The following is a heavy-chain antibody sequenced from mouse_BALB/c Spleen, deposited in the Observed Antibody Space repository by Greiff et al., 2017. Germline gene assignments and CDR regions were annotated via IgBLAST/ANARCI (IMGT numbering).Heavy chain of an antibody. D-gene: IGHD2-12*01. CDR2: INPSNGGT. J-gene: IGHJ3*01. V-gene: IGHV1S81*02. CDR3: TSSSLAWFAY. CDR1: GYTLTSYY. Sequence: QVQLKQSGAELVKPGASVKLSCKASGYTLTSYYMYWVKQRPGQGLEWIGEINPSNGGTNFNEKFKSKATLTVDKSSSTAYMQLSSLTSEDSAVYYCTSSSLAWFAYWGQGTLVTVSA.